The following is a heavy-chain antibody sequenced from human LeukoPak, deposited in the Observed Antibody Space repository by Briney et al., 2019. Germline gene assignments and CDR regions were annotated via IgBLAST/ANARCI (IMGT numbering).Heavy chain of an antibody. CDR2: ISSNGGST. CDR1: GFTFSSYA. J-gene: IGHJ4*02. CDR3: ARGSTVTTADY. V-gene: IGHV3-64*01. Sequence: GGSLRLSCAASGFTFSSYAMHWVRQAPGKGLEYVSAISSNGGSTYYANSVKGRFTISRDNSKNTLYLQMGSLRAEDMAVYYCARGSTVTTADYWGQGTLVTVSS. D-gene: IGHD4-17*01.